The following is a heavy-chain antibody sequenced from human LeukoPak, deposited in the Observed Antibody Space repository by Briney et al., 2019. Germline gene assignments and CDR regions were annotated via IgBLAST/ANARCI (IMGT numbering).Heavy chain of an antibody. Sequence: PGGSLRLSCAASGFIFSSYVMSWVRHAPGKGQQWGSAISVTGGNTPYADSVKGRFTISRDNSKNALYLQMNSLRAEDTAVYYCARHQSGYNRPIDYWGQGTLVTVSS. V-gene: IGHV3-23*01. D-gene: IGHD5-24*01. CDR1: GFIFSSYV. CDR2: ISVTGGNT. CDR3: ARHQSGYNRPIDY. J-gene: IGHJ4*02.